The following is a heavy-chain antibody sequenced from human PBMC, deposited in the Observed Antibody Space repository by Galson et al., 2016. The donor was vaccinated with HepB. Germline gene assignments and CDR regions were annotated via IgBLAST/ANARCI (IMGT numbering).Heavy chain of an antibody. Sequence: SLRLSCAASGFTFSSYWMAWARHTPSKGLEWVANIKQDGSEEYYVDSVQGRFTISRDNAKNSLYLQMNSLRAEDTAVYYCARDFLFAHDLWGPGTLVTVSS. D-gene: IGHD3-3*01. CDR3: ARDFLFAHDL. CDR2: IKQDGSEE. V-gene: IGHV3-7*03. CDR1: GFTFSSYW. J-gene: IGHJ5*02.